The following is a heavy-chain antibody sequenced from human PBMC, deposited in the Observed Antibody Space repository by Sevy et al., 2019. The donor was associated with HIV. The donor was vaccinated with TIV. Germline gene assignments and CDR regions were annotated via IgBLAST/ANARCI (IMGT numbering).Heavy chain of an antibody. CDR2: ISSSSSYI. D-gene: IGHD5-12*01. CDR1: GFTFSPYS. V-gene: IGHV3-21*04. J-gene: IGHJ5*02. CDR3: AKAGYSGLKGWFDP. Sequence: GGSLRLSCAASGFTFSPYSMNWVRQAPGKGLEWVSSISSSSSYIYYADSVKGRFIISRDNAKNSLYLQMNSLRAEDTALYYCAKAGYSGLKGWFDPWGQGTLVTVSS.